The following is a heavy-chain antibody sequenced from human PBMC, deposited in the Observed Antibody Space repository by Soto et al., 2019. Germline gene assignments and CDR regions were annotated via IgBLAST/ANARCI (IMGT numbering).Heavy chain of an antibody. CDR2: INAGNGNT. J-gene: IGHJ6*02. CDR3: ASNHLATTPYGMDV. D-gene: IGHD1-7*01. Sequence: QVQLVQSGAEEKKPGASVKVSCKASGYTFTSYAMHWVRQAPGQRLEWMGWINAGNGNTKYSQKFQGRVTITRDTTASTAYMELSSLRSEDTAVYYCASNHLATTPYGMDVWGQGTTVTVSS. V-gene: IGHV1-3*05. CDR1: GYTFTSYA.